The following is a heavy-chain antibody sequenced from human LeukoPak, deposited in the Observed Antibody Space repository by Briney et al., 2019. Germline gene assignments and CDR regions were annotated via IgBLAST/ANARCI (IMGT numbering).Heavy chain of an antibody. V-gene: IGHV3-30*18. J-gene: IGHJ4*02. CDR1: GFTFSNYD. D-gene: IGHD2-15*01. CDR3: AKCSGGSCHNDY. Sequence: PGRSLRLSCAASGFTFSNYDMHWVRQAPGKGLEWVAVISYDGTNKYYADSVKGRFTISRDNSKNTLHLQMNSLRAEDTVVYYCAKCSGGSCHNDYWGQGTLVTVSS. CDR2: ISYDGTNK.